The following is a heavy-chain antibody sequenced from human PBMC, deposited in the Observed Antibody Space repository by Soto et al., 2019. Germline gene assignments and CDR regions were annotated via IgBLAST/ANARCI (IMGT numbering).Heavy chain of an antibody. D-gene: IGHD3-9*01. CDR3: ARAKALHYDILTGIDY. Sequence: PSETLSLTCAVYGGSISSGGYYWSWIRQHPGKGLEWIGYIYYSGSTYYNPSLKSRVTISVDTPKNQFSLKLSSVTAADTAVYYCARAKALHYDILTGIDYWGQGTLVTVSS. CDR2: IYYSGST. V-gene: IGHV4-31*11. J-gene: IGHJ4*02. CDR1: GGSISSGGYY.